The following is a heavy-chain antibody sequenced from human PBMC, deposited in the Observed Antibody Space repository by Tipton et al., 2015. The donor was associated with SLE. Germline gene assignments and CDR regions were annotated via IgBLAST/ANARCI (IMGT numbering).Heavy chain of an antibody. CDR2: IRYDGSNK. V-gene: IGHV3-30*02. CDR1: GFTFSSYG. CDR3: ARGGVDRGYYYGMDV. D-gene: IGHD3-22*01. Sequence: SLRLSCAASGFTFSSYGMHWVRQAPGKGLEWVAFIRYDGSNKYYADSVKGRFTISRDNSKNTLYLQMNSLRAEDTAVYYCARGGVDRGYYYGMDVWGQGTTVTVSS. J-gene: IGHJ6*02.